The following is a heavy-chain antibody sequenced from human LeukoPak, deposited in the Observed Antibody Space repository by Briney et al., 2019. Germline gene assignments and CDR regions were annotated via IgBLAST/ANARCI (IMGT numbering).Heavy chain of an antibody. CDR3: AGYCSGGSCPDS. CDR1: SGSISSYY. J-gene: IGHJ4*02. Sequence: SETLSLTCAVSSGSISSYYWTWIRQPPGKGLEWIGYIHYSGSTKYNPSLKSRVTISVDTSKNQFSLQLSSVTAADTAVYYCAGYCSGGSCPDSWGQGTLVTVSS. D-gene: IGHD2-15*01. V-gene: IGHV4-59*08. CDR2: IHYSGST.